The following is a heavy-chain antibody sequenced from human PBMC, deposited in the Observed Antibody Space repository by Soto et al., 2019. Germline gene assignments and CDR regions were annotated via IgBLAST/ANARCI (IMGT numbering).Heavy chain of an antibody. CDR1: GGTFSSYA. CDR3: AREGPSTTIFGVVIIDPRVSGYGMDV. V-gene: IGHV1-69*13. CDR2: IIPIFGTA. D-gene: IGHD3-3*01. Sequence: SVKVSCKASGGTFSSYAISWVRQAPGQGLEWMGGIIPIFGTANYAQKFQGRVTITADESTSTAYMELSSLRSEDTAVYYCAREGPSTTIFGVVIIDPRVSGYGMDVWGQGTTVTVSS. J-gene: IGHJ6*02.